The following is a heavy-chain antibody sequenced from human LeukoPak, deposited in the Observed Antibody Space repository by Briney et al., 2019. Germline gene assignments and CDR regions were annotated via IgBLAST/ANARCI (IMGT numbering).Heavy chain of an antibody. D-gene: IGHD6-19*01. CDR1: GDSVSSNSAA. J-gene: IGHJ6*03. CDR3: ARGTYSSGQVPDYYYYYMDV. CDR2: TYYRSKLYN. V-gene: IGHV6-1*01. Sequence: SQTLSLTCAISGDSVSSNSAAWNWIRQSPSRGLEWLGRTYYRSKLYNDYAVSVKSRITINPDTSKNQFSLQLNSVTPEDTAVYYCARGTYSSGQVPDYYYYYMDVWGKGTTVTVSS.